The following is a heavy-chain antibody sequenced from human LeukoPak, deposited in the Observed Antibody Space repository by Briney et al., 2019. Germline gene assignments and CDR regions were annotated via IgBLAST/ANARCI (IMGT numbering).Heavy chain of an antibody. D-gene: IGHD5-24*01. Sequence: GGSLRLSCAVSGFTFIDYYMTWIRQAPGKGLEWVSYISASGSTKYFADSVKGRFTISRDNAENSLYLQMDNLRAEDTAVYYCARFSRDVSRDLFPYYYMDVWGKGTTVTVSS. CDR2: ISASGSTK. V-gene: IGHV3-11*01. CDR3: ARFSRDVSRDLFPYYYMDV. CDR1: GFTFIDYY. J-gene: IGHJ6*03.